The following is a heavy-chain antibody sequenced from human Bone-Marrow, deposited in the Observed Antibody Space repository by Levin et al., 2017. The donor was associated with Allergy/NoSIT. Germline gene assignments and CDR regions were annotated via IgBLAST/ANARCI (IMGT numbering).Heavy chain of an antibody. J-gene: IGHJ4*02. CDR2: ISYDGSNK. Sequence: PGGSLRLSCAASGFTFSSYGMHWVRQAPGKGLEWVAVISYDGSNKYYADSVKGRFTISRDNSKNTLYLQMNSLRAEDTAVYYCAKDLGYYDSSGYYSAHFDYWGQGTLVTVSS. V-gene: IGHV3-30*18. D-gene: IGHD3-22*01. CDR1: GFTFSSYG. CDR3: AKDLGYYDSSGYYSAHFDY.